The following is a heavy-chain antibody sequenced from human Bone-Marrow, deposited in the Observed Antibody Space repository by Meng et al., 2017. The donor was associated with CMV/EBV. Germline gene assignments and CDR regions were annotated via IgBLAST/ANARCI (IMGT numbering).Heavy chain of an antibody. Sequence: GESLKISCAASGFTFSSYGMHWVRQAPGKGLEWVAFIRYDGSNKYYADSVKGRFTISRDNSKNTLYLQMNSLRAEDTAVYYCATVDYDFWSGYYLENYYYGMDVWGQGNTVHVAS. CDR2: IRYDGSNK. D-gene: IGHD3-3*01. V-gene: IGHV3-30*02. CDR1: GFTFSSYG. J-gene: IGHJ6*01. CDR3: ATVDYDFWSGYYLENYYYGMDV.